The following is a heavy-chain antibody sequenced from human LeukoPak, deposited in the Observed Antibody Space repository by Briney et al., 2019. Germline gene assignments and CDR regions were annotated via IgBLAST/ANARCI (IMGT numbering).Heavy chain of an antibody. D-gene: IGHD3-16*01. CDR2: IYYSGST. V-gene: IGHV4-39*01. CDR3: ARHPYLVGGSSQD. CDR1: GGSISSSSYY. J-gene: IGHJ4*02. Sequence: KPSETLSLTCTVSGGSISSSSYYWGWIRQPPGKGLEWIGSIYYSGSTYYNPSLKSRVTISVDTSKNQFSLKLSSVTAADTAVYYCARHPYLVGGSSQDWGQGTLVTVSS.